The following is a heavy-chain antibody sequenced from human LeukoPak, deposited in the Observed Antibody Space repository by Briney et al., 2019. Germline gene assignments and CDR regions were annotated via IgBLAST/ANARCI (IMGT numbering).Heavy chain of an antibody. V-gene: IGHV3-30*18. J-gene: IGHJ4*02. CDR3: TKEPAEYSSGWYFDD. CDR1: GFIFSRYG. CDR2: IAHDGSNT. D-gene: IGHD6-19*01. Sequence: GGSLRLSCAASGFIFSRYGMQWVRQAPGKGPEWVAVIAHDGSNTHYADSVKGRFTISRDNSKNALYLQMNSLTSEDTAMYFCTKEPAEYSSGWYFDDWGQGTLVTVSS.